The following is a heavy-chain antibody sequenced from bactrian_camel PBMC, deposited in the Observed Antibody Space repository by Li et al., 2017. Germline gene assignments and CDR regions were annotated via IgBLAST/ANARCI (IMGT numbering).Heavy chain of an antibody. CDR3: AIRGPLKYGKTWYKPEDYIY. CDR1: GYYYVSPC. V-gene: IGHV3S53*01. CDR2: FDTDGTI. Sequence: VQLVESGGGSVQTGGSLRLSCAPSGYYYVSPCMGWFRQAPGKEREGVAAFDTDGTIIYADAVKGRFTISRDNAVETAYLEMNNLKAEDTGMYYCAIRGPLKYGKTWYKPEDYIYWGQGTQVTVS. D-gene: IGHD6*01. J-gene: IGHJ4*01.